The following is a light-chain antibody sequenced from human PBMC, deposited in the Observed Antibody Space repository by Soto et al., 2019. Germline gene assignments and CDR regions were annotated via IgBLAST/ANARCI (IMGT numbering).Light chain of an antibody. CDR1: QTVSSSS. CDR3: QQYGISPRT. Sequence: DIVLTQSPGTLSLSPGERATLSCRASQTVSSSSLAWYQQKPGQAPRLLIFGASTRAAGFPDRFSGSGSGTDFTLTISRLEPEDFAVYYCQQYGISPRTVGQGTKLDIK. J-gene: IGKJ1*01. CDR2: GAS. V-gene: IGKV3-20*01.